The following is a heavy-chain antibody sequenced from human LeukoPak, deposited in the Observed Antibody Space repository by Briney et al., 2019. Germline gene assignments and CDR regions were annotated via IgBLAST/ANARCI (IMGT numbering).Heavy chain of an antibody. CDR2: IKNDAIKK. CDR1: GFTFSTYG. CDR3: AKDPTHGWGFEN. Sequence: GGSLRLSCATSGFTFSTYGMQWVRQAPGKGLEWVAFIKNDAIKKYYADSVKGRFTISRDNSKNTLYLQLNSLRAEDTAVYYCAKDPTHGWGFENWGQGTLVTVSS. D-gene: IGHD6-19*01. V-gene: IGHV3-30*02. J-gene: IGHJ4*02.